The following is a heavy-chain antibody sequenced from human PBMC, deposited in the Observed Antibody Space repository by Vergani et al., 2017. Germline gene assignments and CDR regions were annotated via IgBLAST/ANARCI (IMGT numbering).Heavy chain of an antibody. V-gene: IGHV4-39*07. D-gene: IGHD6-13*01. CDR1: GGSISSSSYY. J-gene: IGHJ6*03. CDR3: ARVAAAGTGYYYMDV. Sequence: QLQLQESGPGLVKPSETLSLTCTVSGGSISSSSYYWGWIRQPPGKGLEWIGYIYHSGSTYYNRSLKSRVTISVDRSKNRFSRKLSSVTAAGTAVYYCARVAAAGTGYYYMDVWGKGTTVTVSS. CDR2: IYHSGST.